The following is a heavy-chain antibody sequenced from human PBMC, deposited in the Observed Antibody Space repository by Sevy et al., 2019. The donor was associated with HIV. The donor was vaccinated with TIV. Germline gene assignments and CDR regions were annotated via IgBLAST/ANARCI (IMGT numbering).Heavy chain of an antibody. CDR1: GYSISSGYY. CDR2: IYHSGST. J-gene: IGHJ4*02. CDR3: AARIVVVPAAIGRENDY. V-gene: IGHV4-38-2*01. D-gene: IGHD2-2*02. Sequence: SETLSLTCAVSGYSISSGYYWGWIRQPPGKGLEWIGSIYHSGSTYYNPSLKSRVTISVDTSKNQFSLKLSSVTAADTAVYYCAARIVVVPAAIGRENDYWGQGTLVTVSS.